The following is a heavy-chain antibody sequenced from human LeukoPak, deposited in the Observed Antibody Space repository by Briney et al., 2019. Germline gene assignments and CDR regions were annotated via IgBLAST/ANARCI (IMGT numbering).Heavy chain of an antibody. D-gene: IGHD6-19*01. CDR1: GFTFSSYE. V-gene: IGHV3-48*03. J-gene: IGHJ4*02. Sequence: QPGGSLRLSCAASGFTFSSYEMNWVRQAPGKGLEWVSYISSSGSTIYYADSVKGRFTISRDNSKLYLQMNSLRAEDTAVYYCAKKGYSTGWRDSYYFDCWGQGTLVTVSS. CDR3: AKKGYSTGWRDSYYFDC. CDR2: ISSSGSTI.